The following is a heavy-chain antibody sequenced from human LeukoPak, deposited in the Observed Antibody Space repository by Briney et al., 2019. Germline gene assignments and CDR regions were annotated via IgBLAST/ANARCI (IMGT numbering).Heavy chain of an antibody. J-gene: IGHJ6*03. D-gene: IGHD3-10*01. CDR2: INSDGSST. Sequence: PGGSLRLSCAASGFTFSSYWMHWVRQAPGKGLVWVSRINSDGSSTSYADSVKGRFTISRDNAKNTLYLQMNSLRAEDTAVYYCARDSRRITMVRGAFNYYYYMDVWGKGTTVTISS. V-gene: IGHV3-74*01. CDR1: GFTFSSYW. CDR3: ARDSRRITMVRGAFNYYYYMDV.